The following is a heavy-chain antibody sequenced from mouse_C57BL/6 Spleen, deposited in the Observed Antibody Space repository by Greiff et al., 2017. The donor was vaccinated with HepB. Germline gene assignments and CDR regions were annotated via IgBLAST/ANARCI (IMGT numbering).Heavy chain of an antibody. Sequence: VQVVESGPELVKPGASVKISCKASGYAFSSSWMNWVKQRPGKGLEWIGRIYPGDGDTNYNGKFKGKATLTADKSSSTAYMQLSSLTSEDSAVYFCARREVTSFDYWGQGTTLTVSS. CDR3: ARREVTSFDY. CDR2: IYPGDGDT. V-gene: IGHV1-82*01. CDR1: GYAFSSSW. J-gene: IGHJ2*01. D-gene: IGHD2-1*01.